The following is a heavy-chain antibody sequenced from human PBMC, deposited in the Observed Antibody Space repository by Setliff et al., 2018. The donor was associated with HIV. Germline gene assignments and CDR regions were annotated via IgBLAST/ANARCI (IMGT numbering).Heavy chain of an antibody. CDR3: AKDRYYDSSGSPFDY. V-gene: IGHV3-7*01. J-gene: IGHJ4*02. Sequence: PGGSLRLSCGASGFTFGNYWMNWVRRPPGKGLEWVANIKQDGSDKYYVDSVKGRFTISRDNSKNTLYLQMNSLRAEDTAVYYCAKDRYYDSSGSPFDYWGQGTLVTVSS. CDR1: GFTFGNYW. D-gene: IGHD3-22*01. CDR2: IKQDGSDK.